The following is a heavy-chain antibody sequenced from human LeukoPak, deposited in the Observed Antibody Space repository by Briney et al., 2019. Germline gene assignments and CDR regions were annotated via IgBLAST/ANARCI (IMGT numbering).Heavy chain of an antibody. J-gene: IGHJ5*02. D-gene: IGHD6-19*01. CDR2: IYGGGST. CDR1: GFTVSSNY. V-gene: IGHV3-53*01. Sequence: GGSLRLSCAASGFTVSSNYMSWVRQAPGKGLEWVSVIYGGGSTYYADSVKGRFTISRDNSKNTLYLQMNSLRAEDTAVYYCARDGRFSSGSSNWFDPWGQGTLVTVSS. CDR3: ARDGRFSSGSSNWFDP.